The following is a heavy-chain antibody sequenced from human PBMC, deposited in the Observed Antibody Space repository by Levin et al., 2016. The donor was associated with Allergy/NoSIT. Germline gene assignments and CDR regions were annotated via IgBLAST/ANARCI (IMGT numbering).Heavy chain of an antibody. D-gene: IGHD5-12*01. CDR3: ATRGGWGATIIDY. Sequence: WIRQPPGKGLEWIGYIYYSGSTNYNPSLKSRVTISVDTSKNQFSLKLSSVTAADTAVYYCATRGGWGATIIDYWGQGTLVTVSS. V-gene: IGHV4-59*01. CDR2: IYYSGST. J-gene: IGHJ4*02.